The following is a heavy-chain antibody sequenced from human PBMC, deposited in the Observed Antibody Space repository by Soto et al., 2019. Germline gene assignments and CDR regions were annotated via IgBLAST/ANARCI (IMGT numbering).Heavy chain of an antibody. Sequence: QVQPQASGPGLVKPSQTLSLTCTVSGASISSGDYYWTWIRQPPGKGLEWIGSIYYSGGTYYNPSLKSRVTISVDTSNNQFSLKLSSVTAADTAVYYCARASYDSSTYYLDYWGQGTLVTVS. D-gene: IGHD3-22*01. CDR3: ARASYDSSTYYLDY. CDR2: IYYSGGT. CDR1: GASISSGDYY. J-gene: IGHJ4*02. V-gene: IGHV4-30-4*01.